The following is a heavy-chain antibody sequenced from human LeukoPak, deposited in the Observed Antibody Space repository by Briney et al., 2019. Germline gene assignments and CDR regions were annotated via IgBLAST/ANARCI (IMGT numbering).Heavy chain of an antibody. D-gene: IGHD6-19*01. CDR3: AREGSLFLVY. J-gene: IGHJ4*02. V-gene: IGHV1-8*01. Sequence: ASVKVSCKASGYTFTSYDINWGRQAPGQGLEWMGWMNPNSGNTGCAQKFQGRVTMTRNTSISTAYMELRRVRSEDTAVYYCAREGSLFLVYWGQGTLVTVSS. CDR1: GYTFTSYD. CDR2: MNPNSGNT.